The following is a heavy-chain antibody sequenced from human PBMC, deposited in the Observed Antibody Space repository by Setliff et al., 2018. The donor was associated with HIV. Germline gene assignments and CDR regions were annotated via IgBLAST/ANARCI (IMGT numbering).Heavy chain of an antibody. Sequence: KTSETLSLTCTVSGGSISSYYWSWIRQPPGKGLEWIGYIYYSGSTNYNPSLKSRVTISVDTSKNQFSLKLSSVTAADTAMYYCTREQQLALDYWGQGTLVTVSS. CDR1: GGSISSYY. CDR3: TREQQLALDY. J-gene: IGHJ4*02. V-gene: IGHV4-59*12. CDR2: IYYSGST. D-gene: IGHD6-13*01.